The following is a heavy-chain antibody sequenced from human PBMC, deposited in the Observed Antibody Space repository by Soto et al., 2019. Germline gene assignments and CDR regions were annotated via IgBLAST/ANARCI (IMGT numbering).Heavy chain of an antibody. D-gene: IGHD2-2*01. CDR3: ARAETGYCSSTSCYGDYYYYGMDV. CDR2: IWYDGSNK. Sequence: GGSLRLSCAASGFTFSSYGMHWVRQAPGKGLEWVAVIWYDGSNKYYADSVKGRFTISRDNSKNTLYLQMNSLRAEDTAVYYCARAETGYCSSTSCYGDYYYYGMDVWGQGTTVTVSS. CDR1: GFTFSSYG. J-gene: IGHJ6*02. V-gene: IGHV3-33*01.